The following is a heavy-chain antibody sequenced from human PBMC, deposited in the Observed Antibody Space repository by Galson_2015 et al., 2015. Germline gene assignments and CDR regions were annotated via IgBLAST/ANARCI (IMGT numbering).Heavy chain of an antibody. D-gene: IGHD4-17*01. J-gene: IGHJ3*02. Sequence: FGYSFTNYWIGWVGQMPGKGLEWMGIIYRVTSDTRYSPSFRGQGTISADKSITTTCLQWSSLKTSDAAMYYWSRRPTLYGDCRYAFDIWGQGTMVTVSS. V-gene: IGHV5-51*01. CDR3: SRRPTLYGDCRYAFDI. CDR1: GYSFTNYW. CDR2: IYRVTSDT.